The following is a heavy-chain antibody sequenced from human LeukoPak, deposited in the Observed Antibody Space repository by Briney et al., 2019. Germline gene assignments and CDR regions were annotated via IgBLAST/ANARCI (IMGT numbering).Heavy chain of an antibody. J-gene: IGHJ4*02. D-gene: IGHD6-13*01. CDR1: GLTFSSYW. Sequence: GGSLRLSCAASGLTFSSYWMSWVRQAPGKGLEWVANIKQDGSEKYYVDSVKGRFTISRDNAKNSLYLQMNSLRAEDTAVYYCARPIAAAAPYRDWGQGTLVTVSS. CDR3: ARPIAAAAPYRD. CDR2: IKQDGSEK. V-gene: IGHV3-7*01.